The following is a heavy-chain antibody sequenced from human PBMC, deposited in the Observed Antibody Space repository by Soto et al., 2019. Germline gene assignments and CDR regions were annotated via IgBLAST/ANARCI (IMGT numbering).Heavy chain of an antibody. Sequence: GESLKISCKGSGYSFTSYWISWVRQMPGKGLEWMGRIDPSDSYTNYSPSFQGHVTIPADKSISTAYLQWSSLKASDTAMYYCARHSYSNYDIYYYGMDVWGQGTTVTVSS. CDR2: IDPSDSYT. D-gene: IGHD4-4*01. V-gene: IGHV5-10-1*01. J-gene: IGHJ6*02. CDR1: GYSFTSYW. CDR3: ARHSYSNYDIYYYGMDV.